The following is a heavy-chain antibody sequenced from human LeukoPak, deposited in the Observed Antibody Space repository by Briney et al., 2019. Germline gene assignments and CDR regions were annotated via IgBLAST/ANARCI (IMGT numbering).Heavy chain of an antibody. Sequence: GGSLRLSCEVSGFPVRSRYMTWVRQPPGKGLECVAVIYSGGTTYHIDSVKGRFTISRDISKSTMYLEMKNLRVEDPAIYYCVSFEGGPYDGRWGQGTLVSVSS. CDR3: VSFEGGPYDGR. CDR2: IYSGGTT. J-gene: IGHJ4*02. CDR1: GFPVRSRY. V-gene: IGHV3-53*01. D-gene: IGHD3-3*01.